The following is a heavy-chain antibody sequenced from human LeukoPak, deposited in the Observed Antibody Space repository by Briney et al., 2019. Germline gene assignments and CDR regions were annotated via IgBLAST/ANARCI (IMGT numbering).Heavy chain of an antibody. CDR1: GGSISSGGYS. CDR3: ARVAYSGSYYDAFDI. V-gene: IGHV4-30-2*01. CDR2: IYHSGST. D-gene: IGHD1-26*01. J-gene: IGHJ3*02. Sequence: PSQTLSITCAVSGGSISSGGYSWSWIRQPPGKGLEWIGYIYHSGSTYYNPSLKSRVIISVDRSKNQFSLKLSSVTAADTAVYYCARVAYSGSYYDAFDIWGQGTMVTVSS.